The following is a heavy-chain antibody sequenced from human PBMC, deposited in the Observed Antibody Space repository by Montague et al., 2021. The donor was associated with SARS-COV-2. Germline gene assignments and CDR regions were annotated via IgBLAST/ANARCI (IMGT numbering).Heavy chain of an antibody. Sequence: SETLSLTCTVSGDSFNSPKYYCAWIRQPPGKGLERIGSSYYSGTTYDNPSLRSQVTMSVDTSKTQFSLKMNSVTAADTAVYYCARGSYGSGSYHAFDIWSQGTVVAVSS. D-gene: IGHD3-10*01. CDR2: SYYSGTT. CDR3: ARGSYGSGSYHAFDI. J-gene: IGHJ3*02. CDR1: GDSFNSPKYY. V-gene: IGHV4-39*01.